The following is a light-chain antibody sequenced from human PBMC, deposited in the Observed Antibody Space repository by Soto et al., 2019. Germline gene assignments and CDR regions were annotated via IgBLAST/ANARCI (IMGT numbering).Light chain of an antibody. J-gene: IGKJ1*01. Sequence: DIQLTQSPPTVSASVGDRVTITCRASQSIRYYLAWYQQMPGKAPKLLIYGASSLQSGVPSRFSGSGSGTEFTLTISSLQPDDFATYFCQHHNSYSQTFGQGTKV. V-gene: IGKV1-5*01. CDR1: QSIRYY. CDR3: QHHNSYSQT. CDR2: GAS.